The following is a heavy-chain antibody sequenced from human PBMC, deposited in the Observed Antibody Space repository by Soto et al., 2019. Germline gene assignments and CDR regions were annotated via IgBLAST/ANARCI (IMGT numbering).Heavy chain of an antibody. CDR3: ARSRSGAVADSFDF. Sequence: GRSLRLSCAASGFTFSRYAIHWVRQAPGKGLEWVAVISRDGTNKYYVDSVKGRFTISRDNSRNTLYLQMNSLRHEDAAVYYCARSRSGAVADSFDFWGQGTLVTVSS. D-gene: IGHD3-10*01. CDR1: GFTFSRYA. J-gene: IGHJ4*02. V-gene: IGHV3-30*04. CDR2: ISRDGTNK.